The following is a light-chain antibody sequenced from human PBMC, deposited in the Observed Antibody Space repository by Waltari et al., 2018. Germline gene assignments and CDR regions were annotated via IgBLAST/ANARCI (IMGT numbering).Light chain of an antibody. CDR1: ELGNKY. Sequence: SYDLIQPPSVSVSPGQTASITCSGDELGNKYVYWYQQKSGQSPLLVIDQDTNRPSGIPERVSGSNSGNTATLTIRGTQALDEADLYCQTWDSNTGVFGGGTKLTVL. V-gene: IGLV3-1*01. CDR3: QTWDSNTGV. J-gene: IGLJ2*01. CDR2: QDT.